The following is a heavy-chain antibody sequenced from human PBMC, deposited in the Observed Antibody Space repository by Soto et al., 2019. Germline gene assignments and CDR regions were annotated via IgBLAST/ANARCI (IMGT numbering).Heavy chain of an antibody. CDR3: ARGYCGGDCSIDY. D-gene: IGHD2-21*02. V-gene: IGHV4-30-2*01. CDR1: GGSISSGGYS. J-gene: IGHJ4*02. Sequence: SETLSLTCAVSGGSISSGGYSWSWIRQPPGKGLEWIGYIYHSGSTYYNPSLKSRVTISVDRSKNQFSLKLSSVTAADTAVYYCARGYCGGDCSIDYWGQGTLVTVSS. CDR2: IYHSGST.